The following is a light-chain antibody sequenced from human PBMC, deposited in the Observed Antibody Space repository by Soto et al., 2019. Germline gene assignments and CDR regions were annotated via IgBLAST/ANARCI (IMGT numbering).Light chain of an antibody. CDR2: EVS. J-gene: IGLJ1*01. CDR3: SSYTSRSSYFV. V-gene: IGLV2-14*01. CDR1: SSDVGNYNY. Sequence: QSALTQPASVSGSPGQSITIFCTGTSSDVGNYNYVSWYQQLPGKAPKLLIYEVSNRPSGVSSRFSGSKSGNTASLTISGLQAEDEAVYYCSSYTSRSSYFVFGTGTKVTVL.